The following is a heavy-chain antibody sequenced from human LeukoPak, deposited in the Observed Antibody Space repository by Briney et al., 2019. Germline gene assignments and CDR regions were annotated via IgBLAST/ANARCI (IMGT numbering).Heavy chain of an antibody. CDR1: GFIFSDYY. J-gene: IGHJ3*02. V-gene: IGHV3-11*06. CDR2: ISRSSSFT. D-gene: IGHD4-17*01. Sequence: PGGSLRLSCAASGFIFSDYYMSWICQAPGKGLEFVSNISRSSSFTNYADSVKGRFPISRDNAKKSLYLQMNSLRAEDTAVYYCARTPYGDYAFDIWGQGTMVTVSS. CDR3: ARTPYGDYAFDI.